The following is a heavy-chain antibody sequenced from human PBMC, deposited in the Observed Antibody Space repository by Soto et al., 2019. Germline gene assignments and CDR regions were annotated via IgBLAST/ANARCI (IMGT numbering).Heavy chain of an antibody. CDR3: ARRGVGYYDFWSGYSRYYYYYGMDV. V-gene: IGHV1-69*13. Sequence: SVKVSCKASGGTFSCYAISWVRQAPGQGLEWMGGIIPIFGTANYAQKFQGRVTITADESTSTAYMELSSLRSEDTAVYYCARRGVGYYDFWSGYSRYYYYYGMDVWGQGTTVTVSS. CDR1: GGTFSCYA. CDR2: IIPIFGTA. J-gene: IGHJ6*02. D-gene: IGHD3-3*01.